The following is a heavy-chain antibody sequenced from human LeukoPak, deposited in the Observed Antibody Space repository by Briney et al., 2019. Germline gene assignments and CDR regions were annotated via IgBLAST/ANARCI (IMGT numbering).Heavy chain of an antibody. CDR3: ARHVIVWFAHGEIVRYGKFDP. V-gene: IGHV4-39*01. Sequence: SETLSLTCTVSGGSISSSSYYWGWIRQPPGKGLEWIGSIYYSGSTYYNPSLKSRVTISVDTSKNQFSLKLSSVTAADTAVYYCARHVIVWFAHGEIVRYGKFDPWGQGTLVTVSS. CDR2: IYYSGST. J-gene: IGHJ5*02. D-gene: IGHD3-10*01. CDR1: GGSISSSSYY.